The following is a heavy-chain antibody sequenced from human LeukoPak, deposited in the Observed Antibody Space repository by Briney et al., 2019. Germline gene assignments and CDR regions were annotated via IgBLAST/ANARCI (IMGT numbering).Heavy chain of an antibody. CDR1: GFTFSDYY. Sequence: PGGSLRLSCAASGFTFSDYYMSWIRQAPGKGLEWVSYISSSGSTMYYADSVKGRFTISRDNAKNSLYLQMNSLRAEDTAVYYCARDRGLFTIYYYYYYMDVWGKGTTVTVSS. V-gene: IGHV3-11*04. D-gene: IGHD2/OR15-2a*01. J-gene: IGHJ6*03. CDR2: ISSSGSTM. CDR3: ARDRGLFTIYYYYYYMDV.